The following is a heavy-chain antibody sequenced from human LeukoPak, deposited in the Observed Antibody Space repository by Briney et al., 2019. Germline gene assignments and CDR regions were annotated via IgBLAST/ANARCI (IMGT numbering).Heavy chain of an antibody. J-gene: IGHJ4*02. CDR1: GYTFTSYD. CDR2: MNPNSGNT. V-gene: IGHV1-8*01. Sequence: ASVKVSCKASGYTFTSYDINWVRQATGQGLGWMGWMNPNSGNTGYAQKFQGRVTMTRNTSISTAYMELSSLRSEDTAVYYCASGLWFGELFSDYWGQGTLVTVSS. D-gene: IGHD3-10*01. CDR3: ASGLWFGELFSDY.